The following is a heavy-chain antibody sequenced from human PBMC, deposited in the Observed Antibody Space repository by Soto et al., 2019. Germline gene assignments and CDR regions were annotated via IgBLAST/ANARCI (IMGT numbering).Heavy chain of an antibody. CDR2: INAGNGNT. D-gene: IGHD6-13*01. J-gene: IGHJ3*02. Sequence: ASVKVSCKASGYTFTSYAMHWVRQAPGQRLEWMGWINAGNGNTKYSQKFQGRVTITRDTSASTAYMELSSLRSEDTAVYYCAREGSSSWYGAFDIWGQGTMVTV. V-gene: IGHV1-3*01. CDR3: AREGSSSWYGAFDI. CDR1: GYTFTSYA.